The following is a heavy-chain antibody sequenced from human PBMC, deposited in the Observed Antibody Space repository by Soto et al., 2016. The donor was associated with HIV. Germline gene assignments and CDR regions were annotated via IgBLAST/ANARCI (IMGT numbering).Heavy chain of an antibody. CDR3: AKVLEMATPDAFDI. D-gene: IGHD5-12*01. CDR1: GFTFSSYG. CDR2: IWYDGSNK. V-gene: IGHV3-30*18. Sequence: VQLVESGGGVVQPGRSLRLSCAASGFTFSSYGMHWVRQAPGKGLEWVAVIWYDGSNKYYADSVKGRFTISRDDSKNTLYLQMNSLRAEDTAMYYCAKVLEMATPDAFDIWGQGT. J-gene: IGHJ3*02.